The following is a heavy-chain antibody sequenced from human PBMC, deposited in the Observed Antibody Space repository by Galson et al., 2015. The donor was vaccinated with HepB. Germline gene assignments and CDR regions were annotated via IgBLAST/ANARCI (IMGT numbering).Heavy chain of an antibody. CDR2: ISTNGATI. D-gene: IGHD4/OR15-4a*01. Sequence: SLRLSCAASDSTFSSYTMNWVRQTPGKRLQWVSYISTNGATIHDADSVKGRFTIARDNAKNTMWLQMDSLRAEDTAVYYCATTKFGSGAYWTFDIWGQGTLVTVSS. CDR1: DSTFSSYT. J-gene: IGHJ3*02. CDR3: ATTKFGSGAYWTFDI. V-gene: IGHV3-48*04.